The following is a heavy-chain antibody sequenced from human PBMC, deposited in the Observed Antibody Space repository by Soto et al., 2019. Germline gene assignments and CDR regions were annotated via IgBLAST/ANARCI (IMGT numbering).Heavy chain of an antibody. V-gene: IGHV1-18*01. CDR3: ARVYCTSISGHGGGLDGMDV. J-gene: IGHJ6*02. CDR1: GYTFSTYG. CDR2: ISAYNGNT. D-gene: IGHD2-2*01. Sequence: QVQLVQSGAEVKKPGASVKVSCKASGYTFSTYGFSWVRQAPGQGLEWMGWISAYNGNTNYAQKLQGRVTMTTDTGTSKAYMELRSLRSDDTAVYYCARVYCTSISGHGGGLDGMDVWGRGTTVTVSS.